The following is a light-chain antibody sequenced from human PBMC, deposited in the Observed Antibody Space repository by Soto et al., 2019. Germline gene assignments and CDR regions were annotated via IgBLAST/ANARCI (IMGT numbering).Light chain of an antibody. V-gene: IGLV2-11*01. CDR2: DVS. CDR1: NSDVGGYNY. CDR3: CSYAASRWV. J-gene: IGLJ3*02. Sequence: QSALTQPRSVSGSPGHSVTISCTGTNSDVGGYNYVSWYQQHPGKAPKLIIYDVSQRPSGVPDRFSGSKSGNTASLTISGLQDEDESDYYCCSYAASRWVFGGGTKVTVL.